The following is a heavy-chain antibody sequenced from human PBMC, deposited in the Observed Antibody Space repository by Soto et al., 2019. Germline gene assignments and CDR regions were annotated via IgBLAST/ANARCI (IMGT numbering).Heavy chain of an antibody. D-gene: IGHD3-16*01. CDR2: TSYDGSDK. CDR3: ARWGTTGGLDV. V-gene: IGHV3-30*19. J-gene: IGHJ1*01. Sequence: VQLVESGGGVVQPGTSLRVSCVGSGFTFRSYVMHWVRQAPGKGLEWVALTSYDGSDKYYDDSVRGRFTISRDNSRNTVDLQMDSLRLEDTALYSCARWGTTGGLDVWGQGTLVSVSS. CDR1: GFTFRSYV.